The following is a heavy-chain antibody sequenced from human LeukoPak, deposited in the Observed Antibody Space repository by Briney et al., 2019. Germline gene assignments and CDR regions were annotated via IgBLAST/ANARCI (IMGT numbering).Heavy chain of an antibody. J-gene: IGHJ4*02. CDR3: ARTHVADDITMPG. Sequence: DPGGSLRLSCAASGFTFSSYSMNWVRQAPGKGLEWVSCIGSSGNYIYYADSVKGRFTISRDNAKNSLYLLMNSLRAEDTAMYYCARTHVADDITMPGWGQGTLVTVSS. V-gene: IGHV3-21*01. CDR2: IGSSGNYI. CDR1: GFTFSSYS. D-gene: IGHD3-10*01.